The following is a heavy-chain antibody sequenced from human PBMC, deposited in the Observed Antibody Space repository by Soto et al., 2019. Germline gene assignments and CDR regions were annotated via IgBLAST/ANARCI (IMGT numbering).Heavy chain of an antibody. V-gene: IGHV4-59*08. D-gene: IGHD6-13*01. Sequence: SETLSLTCTVSGGSISSYYWSWIRQPPGKGLEWIGYIYYSGSTNYNPSLKSRVTISVDTSKNQFSLKLSSVTAADTAVYYCAREDSIAAAGGVGWFDPWGQGTLVTVSS. CDR1: GGSISSYY. CDR2: IYYSGST. J-gene: IGHJ5*02. CDR3: AREDSIAAAGGVGWFDP.